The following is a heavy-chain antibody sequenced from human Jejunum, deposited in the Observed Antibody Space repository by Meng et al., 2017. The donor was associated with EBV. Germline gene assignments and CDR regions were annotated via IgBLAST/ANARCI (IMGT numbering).Heavy chain of an antibody. CDR1: GFTFSSFA. V-gene: IGHV3-30*14. CDR2: ISNDGTFE. CDR3: GRESNNGGSYYAH. Sequence: EPVGGVVQAGRSLRLSCAASGFTFSSFAMHWVRQAPGKGLEWVAVISNDGTFEHYADSVKGRFTISRDDSKNTVYLQMSSLRGEDTAVYYCGRESNNGGSYYAHWGQGTLVTVSS. D-gene: IGHD1-26*01. J-gene: IGHJ4*02.